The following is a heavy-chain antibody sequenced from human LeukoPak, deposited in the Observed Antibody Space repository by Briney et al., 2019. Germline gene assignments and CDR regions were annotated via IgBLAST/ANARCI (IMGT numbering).Heavy chain of an antibody. Sequence: SETLSLTCTVSGYSISSGYCWGWIRQPPGKGLEWIGSIYPSGSTYYNPSLKSRVTISVDTSTNQFSMKLSSVTAADTAVYYCAGSTSQNYYYMDVWGKGTTVTVSS. J-gene: IGHJ6*03. CDR1: GYSISSGYC. V-gene: IGHV4-38-2*02. CDR3: AGSTSQNYYYMDV. CDR2: IYPSGST. D-gene: IGHD2-2*01.